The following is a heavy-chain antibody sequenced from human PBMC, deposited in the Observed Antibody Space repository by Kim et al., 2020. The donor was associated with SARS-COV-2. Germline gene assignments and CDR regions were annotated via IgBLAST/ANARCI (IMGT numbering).Heavy chain of an antibody. J-gene: IGHJ4*02. CDR3: ARGWLRDRFDY. Sequence: SQTLSLTCAISGDGVSAKGTGWNWLRQSPSRGLEWLGRKYYTSAWRSDYAESMKGRITNNPDTSKNQFSLHLTSVTPGDTAVYYCARGWLRDRFDYWGQGTLVTVSS. CDR1: GDGVSAKGTG. V-gene: IGHV6-1*01. D-gene: IGHD5-12*01. CDR2: KYYTSAWRS.